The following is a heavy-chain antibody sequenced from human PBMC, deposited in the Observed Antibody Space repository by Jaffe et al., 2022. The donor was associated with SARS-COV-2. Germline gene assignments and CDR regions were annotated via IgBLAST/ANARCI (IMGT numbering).Heavy chain of an antibody. CDR3: ARRVSTAMDFYYYYGMDV. J-gene: IGHJ6*02. V-gene: IGHV4-34*01. CDR2: INHSGST. Sequence: QVQLQQWGAGLLKPSETLSLTCAVYGGSFSGYYWSWIRQPPGKGLEWIGEINHSGSTNYNPSLKSRVTISVDTSKNQFSLKLSSVTAADTAVYYCARRVSTAMDFYYYYGMDVWGQGTTVTVSS. D-gene: IGHD5-18*01. CDR1: GGSFSGYY.